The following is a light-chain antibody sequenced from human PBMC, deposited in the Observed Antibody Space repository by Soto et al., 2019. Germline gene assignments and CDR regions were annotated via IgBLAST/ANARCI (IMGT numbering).Light chain of an antibody. CDR1: QSVSSN. J-gene: IGKJ2*01. Sequence: EIVMTQSPATLSVSPGERATLSCRASQSVSSNLAWYQQKPGQAPRLLIYGASTRATGIPARFSGSGSGTEFTLTISSLQSEDVAVYYCQQYNNWPHRTFGQGTKLEIK. CDR2: GAS. CDR3: QQYNNWPHRT. V-gene: IGKV3-15*01.